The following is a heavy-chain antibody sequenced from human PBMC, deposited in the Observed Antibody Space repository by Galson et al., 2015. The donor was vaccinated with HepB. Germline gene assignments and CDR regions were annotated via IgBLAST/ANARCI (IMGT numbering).Heavy chain of an antibody. CDR3: AKLDTRPTWFGELFSRGIDY. V-gene: IGHV3-30*18. J-gene: IGHJ4*02. D-gene: IGHD3-10*01. Sequence: SLRLSCAASGFTFSSYGMHWVRQAPGKGLEWVAVISYDGSNKYYADSVKGRFTISRDNSKNTLYLQMNSLRAEDTAVYYCAKLDTRPTWFGELFSRGIDYWGQGTLVTVSS. CDR1: GFTFSSYG. CDR2: ISYDGSNK.